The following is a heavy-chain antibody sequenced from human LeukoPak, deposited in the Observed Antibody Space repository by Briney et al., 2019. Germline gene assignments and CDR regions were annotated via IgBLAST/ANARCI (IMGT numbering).Heavy chain of an antibody. CDR2: TNPNSGGT. CDR1: GYTFTGYY. Sequence: GASVKVSCKASGYTFTGYYMHWVRQAPGQGLEWMGWTNPNSGGTNYAQQFQGRVTMTRDTSISTAYMELSRLTSDDTAVYYCARDPYSSSWFYGMDVWGQGTRVSVSS. V-gene: IGHV1-2*02. CDR3: ARDPYSSSWFYGMDV. J-gene: IGHJ6*02. D-gene: IGHD6-13*01.